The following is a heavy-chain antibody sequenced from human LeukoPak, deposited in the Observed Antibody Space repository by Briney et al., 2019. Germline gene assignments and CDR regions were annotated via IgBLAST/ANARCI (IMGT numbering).Heavy chain of an antibody. CDR1: GFTLSSCG. Sequence: GGSLRLSCVASGFTLSSCGMHWVRQAPGKGLEWVAVITYDGITTYSDDSVKGRFTISRDTSKSTLHLQMNNLRPEDTAVYSCVKEQGSGYYRTADYWGQGTLVTVSS. CDR3: VKEQGSGYYRTADY. D-gene: IGHD3-10*01. J-gene: IGHJ4*02. V-gene: IGHV3-30*18. CDR2: ITYDGITT.